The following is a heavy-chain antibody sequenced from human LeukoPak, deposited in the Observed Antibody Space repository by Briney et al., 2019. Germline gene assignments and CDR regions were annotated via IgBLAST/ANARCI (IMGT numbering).Heavy chain of an antibody. Sequence: GGSLRLSCAASGFTFSSYSTNWVRQAPGKGLEWVSVIYSGGSTYYADSVKGRFTISRDNSKNTLYLQMNSLRAEDTAVYYCASGRYYYDSSGYYSPLDYWGQGTLVTVSS. V-gene: IGHV3-66*02. CDR2: IYSGGST. D-gene: IGHD3-22*01. CDR1: GFTFSSYS. CDR3: ASGRYYYDSSGYYSPLDY. J-gene: IGHJ4*02.